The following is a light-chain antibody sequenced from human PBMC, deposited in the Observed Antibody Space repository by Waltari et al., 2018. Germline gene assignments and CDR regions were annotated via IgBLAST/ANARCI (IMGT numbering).Light chain of an antibody. CDR3: CSYAGSSTFYV. CDR2: EGS. V-gene: IGLV2-23*01. CDR1: SSAVGSYNP. Sequence: QSALTPPASVSGSPGQSITIPCPGTSSAVGSYNPVSWYQQYPGKAPKLMIYEGSKRPSGVSNRFSGSKSGNTASLTISGLQAEDEADYYCCSYAGSSTFYVFGTGTKVTVL. J-gene: IGLJ1*01.